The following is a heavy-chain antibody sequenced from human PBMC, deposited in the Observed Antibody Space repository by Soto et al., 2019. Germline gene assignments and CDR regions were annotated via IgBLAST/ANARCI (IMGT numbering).Heavy chain of an antibody. CDR2: INPSGGST. V-gene: IGHV1-46*01. J-gene: IGHJ6*02. D-gene: IGHD3-22*01. CDR1: GYTFTSYY. CDR3: AHDSSGYYSDPTYYYYGMDV. Sequence: ASVKVSCKASGYTFTSYYMHWVRQAPGQGLEWMGIINPSGGSTSYAQKFQGRVTMTRDTSTSTVYMELSSLRSEDTAVYYCAHDSSGYYSDPTYYYYGMDVWGQGTTVTVSS.